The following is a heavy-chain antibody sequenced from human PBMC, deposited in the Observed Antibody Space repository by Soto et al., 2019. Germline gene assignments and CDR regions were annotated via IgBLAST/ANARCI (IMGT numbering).Heavy chain of an antibody. CDR1: GFTFRSYG. V-gene: IGHV3-23*01. D-gene: IGHD6-19*01. CDR3: VKDRAFRTVAGTDH. CDR2: IIGSGDST. Sequence: EVLLLESGGGLGQPGGSLRLSCVTSGFTFRSYGMNWVRQAPGGGLEWVANIIGSGDSTSYADSVKGRFTISRDNSQNTLFLQMDRLRVDDTATYYCVKDRAFRTVAGTDHWGQGALVTVSS. J-gene: IGHJ4*02.